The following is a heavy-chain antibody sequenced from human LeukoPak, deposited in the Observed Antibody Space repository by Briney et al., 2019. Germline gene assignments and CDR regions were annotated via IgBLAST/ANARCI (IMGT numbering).Heavy chain of an antibody. D-gene: IGHD3-22*01. CDR1: GFTFSSYA. V-gene: IGHV3-23*01. J-gene: IGHJ4*02. CDR3: AKGREGNYYDSPLDY. Sequence: GGSLRLSCAASGFTFSSYAMSWVRQAPGKGLEWVSAIRGSGGSTYYADSVKGRFTISRDNSKNTLYLQMNSLRAEDTAVYYCAKGREGNYYDSPLDYWGQGTLVTVSS. CDR2: IRGSGGST.